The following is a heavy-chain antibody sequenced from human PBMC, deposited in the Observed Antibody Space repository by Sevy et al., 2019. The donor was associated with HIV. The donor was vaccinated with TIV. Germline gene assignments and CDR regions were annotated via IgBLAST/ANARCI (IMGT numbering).Heavy chain of an antibody. V-gene: IGHV4-34*01. CDR1: GESFSDYY. CDR3: ARVRRMGNQLWKADY. J-gene: IGHJ4*02. Sequence: SETLPLTCGVSGESFSDYYWSWIRQPPRKGLEWIGEINYTGNTNDNPSLESRVRLSIDTSRKQFSLRLSSVTAADTAVYYCARVRRMGNQLWKADYWGQGTLVTVSS. CDR2: INYTGNT. D-gene: IGHD3-10*01.